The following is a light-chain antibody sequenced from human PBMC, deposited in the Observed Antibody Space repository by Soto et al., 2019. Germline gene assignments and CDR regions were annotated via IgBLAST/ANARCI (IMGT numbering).Light chain of an antibody. Sequence: QSVLTQPPSVSGAPGQRVTISCTGSSSNIGAGYDVHWYQQLPGTAPKLLIYGNSNRPSGVPDRFPGSKSGTSASLASTGLQAEDEADYYCQSYDSSLSGVVFGGGTKLTV. J-gene: IGLJ2*01. CDR3: QSYDSSLSGVV. CDR2: GNS. CDR1: SSNIGAGYD. V-gene: IGLV1-40*01.